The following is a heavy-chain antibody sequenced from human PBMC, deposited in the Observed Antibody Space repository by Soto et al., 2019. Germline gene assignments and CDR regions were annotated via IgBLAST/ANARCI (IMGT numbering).Heavy chain of an antibody. CDR3: ACIPRGPSFGWFDH. CDR1: GGSISSYY. Sequence: QVQLQESGPGLVKPSETLSLACTVSGGSISSYYWSWFRQTPGKGLEWIGYITHSGSTKYNPSLEIRLIVSIDTSRQQFSLKLISVTAADTAVYYCACIPRGPSFGWFDHWGQGSLVIVSS. V-gene: IGHV4-59*01. D-gene: IGHD5-18*01. J-gene: IGHJ5*02. CDR2: ITHSGST.